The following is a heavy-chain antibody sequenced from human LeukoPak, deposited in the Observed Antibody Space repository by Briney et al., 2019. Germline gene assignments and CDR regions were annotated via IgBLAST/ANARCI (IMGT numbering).Heavy chain of an antibody. CDR2: IKQDGSEK. V-gene: IGHV3-7*01. CDR3: ARATCSSTSCYIPYYFDY. Sequence: GGSLRLSCAASGFTFSSYWMSWVRQAPGKGLEWVANIKQDGSEKYYVDSVKGPFAISRDNAKNSLYLQMNSLRAEDTAVYYCARATCSSTSCYIPYYFDYWGQGTLVTVSS. CDR1: GFTFSSYW. D-gene: IGHD2-2*02. J-gene: IGHJ4*02.